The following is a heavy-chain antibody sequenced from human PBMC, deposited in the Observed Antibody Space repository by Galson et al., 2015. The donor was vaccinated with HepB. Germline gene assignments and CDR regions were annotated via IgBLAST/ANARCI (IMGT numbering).Heavy chain of an antibody. CDR2: IIPIFGTA. Sequence: SCAASGFTFSSYAISWVRQAPGQGLEWMGGIIPIFGTANYAQKFQGRVTITADKSTSTAYMELSSLRSEYTAVYYCARVVTRNYYWYFDLWGRGTLVTVSS. CDR3: ARVVTRNYYWYFDL. V-gene: IGHV1-69*06. CDR1: GFTFSSYA. D-gene: IGHD1-14*01. J-gene: IGHJ2*01.